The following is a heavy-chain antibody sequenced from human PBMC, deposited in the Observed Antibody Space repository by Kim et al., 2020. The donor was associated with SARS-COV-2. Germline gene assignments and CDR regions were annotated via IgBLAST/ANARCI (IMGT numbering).Heavy chain of an antibody. D-gene: IGHD2-15*01. V-gene: IGHV5-51*01. Sequence: GESLKISCKGSGYSFTSYWIGWVRQMPGKGLEWMGIIYPGDSDTRYSPSFQGQVTISADKSISTAYLQWSSLKASDTAMYYCARSKELVVVAATPGWFDPWGQGTLVTVSS. J-gene: IGHJ5*02. CDR3: ARSKELVVVAATPGWFDP. CDR1: GYSFTSYW. CDR2: IYPGDSDT.